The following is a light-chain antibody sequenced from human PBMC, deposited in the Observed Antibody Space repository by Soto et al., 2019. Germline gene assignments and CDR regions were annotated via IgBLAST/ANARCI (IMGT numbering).Light chain of an antibody. CDR2: GVN. CDR3: SSFAGYYSLV. Sequence: QPALTQPRSVSGSPGQSLTFSCTGTSSEVGAYNSVSWYQQHPGKAPKLVIYGVNKRPSGVPDRFSGSKSGNTASLTISGLQAEDEAVYYCSSFAGYYSLVFGGGTKVTVL. J-gene: IGLJ3*02. V-gene: IGLV2-11*01. CDR1: SSEVGAYNS.